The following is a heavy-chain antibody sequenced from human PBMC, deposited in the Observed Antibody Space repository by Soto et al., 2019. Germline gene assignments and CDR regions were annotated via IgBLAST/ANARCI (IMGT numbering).Heavy chain of an antibody. D-gene: IGHD4-17*01. CDR3: AELRTGYGDYGRNYYYGMDV. J-gene: IGHJ6*02. V-gene: IGHV4-4*02. Sequence: QVQLQESGPGLVKPSGTLSLTCAVSGGSISSSNWWSWVRQPPGKGLEWIGEIYHSGSTNYNPSLKSRVTISVDKSKNQFSLKLSSVTAADTAVYYCAELRTGYGDYGRNYYYGMDVWGQGTTVTVSS. CDR1: GGSISSSNW. CDR2: IYHSGST.